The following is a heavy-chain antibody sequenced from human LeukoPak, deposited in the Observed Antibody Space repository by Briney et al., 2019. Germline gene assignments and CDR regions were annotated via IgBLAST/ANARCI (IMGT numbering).Heavy chain of an antibody. CDR3: VKGPGYSGSYYDY. CDR1: GFTFSSYA. V-gene: IGHV3-64D*06. D-gene: IGHD1-26*01. J-gene: IGHJ4*02. CDR2: TSSNGGST. Sequence: GGSLRLSCSASGFTFSSYAMHWVRQAPGKGLEYVSATSSNGGSTYYADSAKGRFTISRDNSKNTLYLQMSNLRAEDTAVYYCVKGPGYSGSYYDYWGQGTLVTVSS.